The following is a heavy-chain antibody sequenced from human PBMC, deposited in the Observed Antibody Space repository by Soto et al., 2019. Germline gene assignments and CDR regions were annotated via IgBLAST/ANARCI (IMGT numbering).Heavy chain of an antibody. D-gene: IGHD3-10*01. CDR2: IYWDNDK. J-gene: IGHJ4*02. CDR3: ARSLWFGELH. CDR1: GFSLSTTGVG. Sequence: QITLKESGPTLVKPTQTLTLTCSFSGFSLSTTGVGVGWIRQSPGKALEWLAIIYWDNDKRYSPSLKSRVTITKDTPKNQVVLTVTNMDPVDTGTHYCARSLWFGELHWGQGALVTVSS. V-gene: IGHV2-5*02.